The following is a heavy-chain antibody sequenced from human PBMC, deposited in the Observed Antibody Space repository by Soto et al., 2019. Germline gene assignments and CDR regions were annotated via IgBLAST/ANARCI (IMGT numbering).Heavy chain of an antibody. J-gene: IGHJ4*02. CDR2: IYYSGST. V-gene: IGHV4-31*03. CDR1: GGSISSGGNY. CDR3: ASYPQGYCSGGRCYGFDY. D-gene: IGHD2-15*01. Sequence: KPWETLSLTCTVSGGSISSGGNYWSWIRQHPGKGLEWIEYIYYSGSTYYNPSLKSRVTISVDTSKNQFSLKLSSVTATDTAVYKCASYPQGYCSGGRCYGFDYWGQGTLVTVSS.